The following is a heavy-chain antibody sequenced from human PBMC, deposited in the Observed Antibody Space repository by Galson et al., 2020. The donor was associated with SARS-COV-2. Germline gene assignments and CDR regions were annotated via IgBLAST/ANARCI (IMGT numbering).Heavy chain of an antibody. CDR1: GGTFIRYA. V-gene: IGHV1-69*13. D-gene: IGHD2-15*01. CDR2: IFPIFGTA. CDR3: ARDRGTVVFENNAFDI. J-gene: IGHJ3*02. Sequence: SVNVSCKASGGTFIRYAISWVRQAPCQGLDWMGGIFPIFGTANFAQKFQGRVTITADESTSTAYMELSSLRAEDTAVYYFARDRGTVVFENNAFDIWGQGTMVTVSS.